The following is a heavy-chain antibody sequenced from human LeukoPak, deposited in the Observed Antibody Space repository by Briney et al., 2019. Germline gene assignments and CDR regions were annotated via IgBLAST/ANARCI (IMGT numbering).Heavy chain of an antibody. J-gene: IGHJ4*02. D-gene: IGHD4-11*01. Sequence: SETLSLTCTVSGGSISSDYWSWIRQPPGKGLEWIGYIYYSGRTYYDPSLKSRITISVDTSKNQFSLKLSSATAADTAVYYCARGFYSPHYWGQGTLVSVSS. CDR2: IYYSGRT. CDR1: GGSISSDY. V-gene: IGHV4-59*01. CDR3: ARGFYSPHY.